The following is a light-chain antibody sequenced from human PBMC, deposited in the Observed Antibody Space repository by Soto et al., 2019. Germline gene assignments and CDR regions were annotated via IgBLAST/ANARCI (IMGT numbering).Light chain of an antibody. CDR3: SSYTSISTYV. Sequence: QSALTQPASVSGSPGQSITISCTGTSSDVGGYNYVSWYQQHPGKAPKLMIYDVSNRPSGVSNRFSGSKSGNTASLTISGLQAEDEADYYCSSYTSISTYVFGSGTTLTVL. CDR1: SSDVGGYNY. V-gene: IGLV2-14*01. J-gene: IGLJ1*01. CDR2: DVS.